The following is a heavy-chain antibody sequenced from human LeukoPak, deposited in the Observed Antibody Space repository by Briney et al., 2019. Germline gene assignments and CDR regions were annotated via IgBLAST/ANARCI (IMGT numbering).Heavy chain of an antibody. J-gene: IGHJ4*02. CDR1: GGSISSSSYY. CDR2: IYYSGST. D-gene: IGHD1-26*01. Sequence: PSETLSLTCTVSGGSISSSSYYWGWIRQPPGKGLEWIGSIYYSGSTYYNPSLESRVTISVDTSKNQFSLKLSSVTAADTAVYYCARRWELLWFDYWGQGTLVTVSS. V-gene: IGHV4-39*01. CDR3: ARRWELLWFDY.